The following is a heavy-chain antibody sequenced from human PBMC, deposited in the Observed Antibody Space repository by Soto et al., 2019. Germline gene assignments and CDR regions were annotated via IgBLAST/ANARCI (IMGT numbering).Heavy chain of an antibody. CDR3: ARCRYSGYDGDAYAFDI. V-gene: IGHV1-69*12. CDR1: GGTFSSYA. CDR2: IIPIFGTA. D-gene: IGHD5-12*01. Sequence: QVQLEQSGAEVKKPGSSVKVSCKASGGTFSSYAISWVRQAPGQGLEWMGGIIPIFGTANYAQQFQGRVTITADESPSTAYMELISRRSEDTAVYYCARCRYSGYDGDAYAFDIWGQGTMVTVAS. J-gene: IGHJ3*02.